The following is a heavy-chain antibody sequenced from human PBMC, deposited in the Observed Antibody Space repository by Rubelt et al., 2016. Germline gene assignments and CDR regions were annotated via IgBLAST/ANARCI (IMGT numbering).Heavy chain of an antibody. CDR2: VSGSGGST. Sequence: EVQLVESGGGLVQPGGSLRLSCAASGFTFANNAMNWVRQAPGRGLEWVSTVSGSGGSTYYADSVKGRFTISRDNSKNTLFLQMNSLRAGDTAVYYCASSDRGTTGYYFDYWGQGTLVTVSS. CDR1: GFTFANNA. V-gene: IGHV3-23*04. D-gene: IGHD4-17*01. J-gene: IGHJ4*02. CDR3: ASSDRGTTGYYFDY.